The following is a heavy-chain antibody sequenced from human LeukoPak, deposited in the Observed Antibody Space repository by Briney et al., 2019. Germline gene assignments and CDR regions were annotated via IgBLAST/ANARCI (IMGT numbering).Heavy chain of an antibody. CDR3: ARGWPGPRWPVATH. J-gene: IGHJ4*02. V-gene: IGHV3-53*01. Sequence: GGSLRLSCAASGFTVSSNYMSWVRQAPEKGLEWVSVIYSDDNTYYADSVKGRFTISRDHSKNTLYLQMNSLRVEDTAVYYCARGWPGPRWPVATHWGQGTLVTVSS. CDR1: GFTVSSNY. CDR2: IYSDDNT. D-gene: IGHD5-24*01.